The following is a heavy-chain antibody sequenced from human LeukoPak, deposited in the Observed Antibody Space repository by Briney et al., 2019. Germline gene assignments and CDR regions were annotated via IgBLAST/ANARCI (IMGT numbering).Heavy chain of an antibody. CDR2: IYYSGST. CDR3: ARGRVDYYGSGSPHRYFDY. J-gene: IGHJ4*03. D-gene: IGHD3-10*01. Sequence: SQTLSLTCTVSGGSISSGGYYWSWIRQHPGKGLEWIGYIYYSGSTYYNPSLKSRVAISVDTSKNQFSLKLSSVTAADTAVYYCARGRVDYYGSGSPHRYFDYWGQGTLVTVSS. V-gene: IGHV4-31*03. CDR1: GGSISSGGYY.